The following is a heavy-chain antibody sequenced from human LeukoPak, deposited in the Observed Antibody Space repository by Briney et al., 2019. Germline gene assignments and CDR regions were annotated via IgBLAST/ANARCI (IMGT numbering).Heavy chain of an antibody. J-gene: IGHJ6*03. D-gene: IGHD4-17*01. CDR2: ISSSSSYI. V-gene: IGHV3-21*01. CDR1: GFTFSSYS. CDR3: AREGGGTTVSPWYYYYYMDV. Sequence: PEGSLRLSCAASGFTFSSYSMNWVRQAPGKGLEWVSSISSSSSYIYYADSVKGRFTISRDNAKNSLYLQMNSLRAEDTAVYYCAREGGGTTVSPWYYYYYMDVWGKGTTVTVSS.